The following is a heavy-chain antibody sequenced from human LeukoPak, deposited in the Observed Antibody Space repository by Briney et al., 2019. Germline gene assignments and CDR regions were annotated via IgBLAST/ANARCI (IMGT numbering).Heavy chain of an antibody. CDR3: AIPYYDILTGYPWAMDV. CDR1: GFTFSSYA. Sequence: PGGSLRLSCAASGFTFSSYAMHWVRQAPGKGLEWVAVISYDGSNKYYADSVKGRFTISRDNSKNTLYLQMNSLRAEDTAVYYCAIPYYDILTGYPWAMDVWGKGTTVTISS. CDR2: ISYDGSNK. J-gene: IGHJ6*03. D-gene: IGHD3-9*01. V-gene: IGHV3-30*04.